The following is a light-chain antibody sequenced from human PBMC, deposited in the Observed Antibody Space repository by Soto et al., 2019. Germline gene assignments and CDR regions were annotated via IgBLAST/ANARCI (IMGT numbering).Light chain of an antibody. CDR1: SSDVGGYNY. J-gene: IGLJ1*01. CDR2: EVS. CDR3: TSYTSSITYV. Sequence: SGLTQPASVSGSPGRSITSSCSGTSSDVGGYNYVSWYQQHPGKAPKLMIYEVSNRPSGVSNRFSGSKSGNTASLTISGLQAEDEAAYYCTSYTSSITYVFGTGTKVTVL. V-gene: IGLV2-14*01.